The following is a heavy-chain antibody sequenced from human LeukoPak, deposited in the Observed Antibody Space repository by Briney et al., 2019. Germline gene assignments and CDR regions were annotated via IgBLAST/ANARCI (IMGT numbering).Heavy chain of an antibody. Sequence: PSETLSLTCTVSGGSISSSSYYWGWIRQPPGKGLEWIGSIYYSGSTYYNPSLKSRVTISVDTSKNQFSLKPSSVTAADTAVYYCARDLITAITEDAFDIWGQGTMVTVSS. CDR1: GGSISSSSYY. CDR3: ARDLITAITEDAFDI. V-gene: IGHV4-39*07. J-gene: IGHJ3*02. CDR2: IYYSGST. D-gene: IGHD3-22*01.